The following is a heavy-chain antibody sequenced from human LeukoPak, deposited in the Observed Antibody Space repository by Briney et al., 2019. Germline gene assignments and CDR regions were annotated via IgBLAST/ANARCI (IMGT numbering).Heavy chain of an antibody. CDR2: IIPILGIA. V-gene: IGHV1-69*02. CDR3: ARSDPYSSGWYDYYYYMDV. CDR1: GGTFSSYT. D-gene: IGHD6-19*01. Sequence: SVKASCKASGGTFSSYTISWVRQAPGQGLEWMGRIIPILGIANYAQKFQGRVTITADKSTSTAYMELSSLRSEDTAVYYCARSDPYSSGWYDYYYYMDVWGKGTTVTVSS. J-gene: IGHJ6*03.